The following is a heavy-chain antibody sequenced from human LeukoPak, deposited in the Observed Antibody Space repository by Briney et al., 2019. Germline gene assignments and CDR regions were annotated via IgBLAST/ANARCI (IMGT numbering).Heavy chain of an antibody. CDR1: GLTVTSNY. Sequence: GGSLRLSCAASGLTVTSNYMNWVRQAPGKGLEWGTVIYSGGSTFYADSVKGRFTISRDNSKYTLYLQMNSLRAEDTAVYYCARWNDEGAFDYWGQGTLVTVSS. V-gene: IGHV3-53*01. CDR2: IYSGGST. J-gene: IGHJ4*02. D-gene: IGHD1-1*01. CDR3: ARWNDEGAFDY.